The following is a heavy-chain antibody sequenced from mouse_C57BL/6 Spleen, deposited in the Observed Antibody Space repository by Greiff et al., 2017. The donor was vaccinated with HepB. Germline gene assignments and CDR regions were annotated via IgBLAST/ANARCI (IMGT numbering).Heavy chain of an antibody. CDR2: ISSGGDYI. J-gene: IGHJ4*01. CDR1: GFTFSSYA. V-gene: IGHV5-9-1*02. D-gene: IGHD2-4*01. Sequence: EVQGVESGEGLVKPGGSLKLSCAASGFTFSSYAMSWVRQTPEKRLEWVAYISSGGDYIYYADTVKGRFTISRDNARNTLYLQMSSLKSEDTAMYYCTIDSYYDYEGGYDAMDYWGQGTSVTVSS. CDR3: TIDSYYDYEGGYDAMDY.